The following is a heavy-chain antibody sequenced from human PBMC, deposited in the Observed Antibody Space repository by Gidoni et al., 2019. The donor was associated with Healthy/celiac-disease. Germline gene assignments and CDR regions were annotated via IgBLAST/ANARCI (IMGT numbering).Heavy chain of an antibody. D-gene: IGHD6-13*01. CDR2: IIPSLGTA. Sequence: QVQLVQSGAEVKKPGSSVKVSCKASGGTFSSYAISWVRQAPGQGLEWMGGIIPSLGTANYAQKFQGRVTITADEATSTAYMELSSLRAEDTAVYYCARLAAAGEELFDYWGQGTLVTVSS. V-gene: IGHV1-69*01. CDR3: ARLAAAGEELFDY. CDR1: GGTFSSYA. J-gene: IGHJ4*02.